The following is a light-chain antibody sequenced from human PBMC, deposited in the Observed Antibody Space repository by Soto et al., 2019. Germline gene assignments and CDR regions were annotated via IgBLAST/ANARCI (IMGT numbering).Light chain of an antibody. CDR1: QSLVYSDGNIY. V-gene: IGKV2-30*01. J-gene: IGKJ1*01. CDR2: KVS. CDR3: MQGTHWPT. Sequence: DVVMTQSPLSLPVTLEQPASISCRSSQSLVYSDGNIYLSWFHQRPGQPPRRLIYKVSNRESGVPDRFSGSGSGTEFTLRISTVEAEDVGVYYCMQGTHWPTFGQGTKVEIK.